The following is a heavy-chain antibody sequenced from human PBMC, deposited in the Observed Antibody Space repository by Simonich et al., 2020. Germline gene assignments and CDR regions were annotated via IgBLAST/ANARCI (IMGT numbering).Heavy chain of an antibody. Sequence: QVQLVQSGAEVKKPGASVKVSCKASGYPFTCYYLHWVRQYPGHGLEWMGWINPNSVGTNYAQKFQGRVTMTRDTSISTAYMELSRLRSDDTAVYYCARSHIAAAGTGYFQHWGQGTLVTVSS. J-gene: IGHJ1*01. CDR2: INPNSVGT. V-gene: IGHV1-2*02. CDR3: ARSHIAAAGTGYFQH. D-gene: IGHD6-13*01. CDR1: GYPFTCYY.